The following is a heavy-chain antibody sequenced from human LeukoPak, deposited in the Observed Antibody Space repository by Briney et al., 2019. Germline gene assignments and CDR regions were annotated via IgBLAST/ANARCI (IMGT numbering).Heavy chain of an antibody. J-gene: IGHJ3*02. CDR2: INHSDTYT. D-gene: IGHD3-22*01. Sequence: PGGSLRLSCAASGFTFSTYAMTWVRQAPGKGLEWISVINHSDTYTNYADSVKGRFTISRDNAKNTLFLQVNSLRAEDTAVYFCAKHFRIGGYYRPDAFDMWGQGTLVTVSS. V-gene: IGHV3-23*01. CDR3: AKHFRIGGYYRPDAFDM. CDR1: GFTFSTYA.